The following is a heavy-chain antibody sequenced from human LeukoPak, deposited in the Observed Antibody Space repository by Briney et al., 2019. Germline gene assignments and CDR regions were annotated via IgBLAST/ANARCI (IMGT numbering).Heavy chain of an antibody. V-gene: IGHV3-11*06. D-gene: IGHD2-2*01. CDR2: ISSSSSYT. CDR3: ARGVPAAMVEYFQH. Sequence: GGSLRLSCAASGFTFSDYYVSWIRQAPGKGLEWVSYISSSSSYTNYADSVKGRFTISRVNAKNSLYLQMNSLRAEDTAVYYCARGVPAAMVEYFQHWGQGTLVTVSS. J-gene: IGHJ1*01. CDR1: GFTFSDYY.